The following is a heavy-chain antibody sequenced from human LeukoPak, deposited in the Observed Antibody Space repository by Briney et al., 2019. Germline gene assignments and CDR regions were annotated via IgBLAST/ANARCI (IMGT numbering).Heavy chain of an antibody. CDR1: GFPFRSYE. V-gene: IGHV3-48*03. CDR3: ARDGGALELDY. D-gene: IGHD1-26*01. Sequence: GGSLRLSCAASGFPFRSYEMNWVRQAPGKGLEWVSYISSSGSTIYYADSVKGRFTISRDNAKNSLYLQMNSLRAEDTAVYYCARDGGALELDYWGQGTLVTVSS. J-gene: IGHJ4*02. CDR2: ISSSGSTI.